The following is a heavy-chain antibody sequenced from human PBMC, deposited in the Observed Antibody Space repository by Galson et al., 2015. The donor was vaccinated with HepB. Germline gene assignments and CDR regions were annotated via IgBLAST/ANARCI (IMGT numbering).Heavy chain of an antibody. V-gene: IGHV3-73*01. CDR2: IRSKANNYAT. CDR1: GFKFGGSA. CDR3: ARLGDFSGYTSA. Sequence: SLRLSCAASGFKFGGSALHWVRQGSGEGPEWVGRIRSKANNYATSYVPALEGRFTISRDDSKNMAYLHMRSLKADDTAVYYCARLGDFSGYTSAWGQGTQVTVSS. D-gene: IGHD5-18*01. J-gene: IGHJ4*02.